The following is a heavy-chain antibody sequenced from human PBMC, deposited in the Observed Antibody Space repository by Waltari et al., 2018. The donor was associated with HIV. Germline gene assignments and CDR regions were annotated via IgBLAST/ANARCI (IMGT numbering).Heavy chain of an antibody. CDR1: GYSFTSYW. Sequence: EVQLVQSGAAVKKPGESLKLSGKGSGYSFTSYWLAWVRQMPGKGLEWMGIIYPGDSDTKYSPSFQGQVTISADKYITTAYLQWRSLEASDSAIYYCARLGSYGSGSRPFFFDYWGQGTLVTVSS. CDR3: ARLGSYGSGSRPFFFDY. V-gene: IGHV5-51*03. D-gene: IGHD3-10*01. CDR2: IYPGDSDT. J-gene: IGHJ4*02.